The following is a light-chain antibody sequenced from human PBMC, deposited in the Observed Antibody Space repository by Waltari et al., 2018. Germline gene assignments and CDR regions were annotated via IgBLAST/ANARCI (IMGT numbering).Light chain of an antibody. CDR3: QQYNNFPPA. Sequence: TQSPDTLSVSPGERATLSCRASNNVGSNLAWYQQKPGQFPRLLISGASTRATGVPARFSGSGSGTEFTLTISSLQSEDLAVYYCQQYNNFPPAFGQGTKV. CDR1: NNVGSN. V-gene: IGKV3-15*01. J-gene: IGKJ1*01. CDR2: GAS.